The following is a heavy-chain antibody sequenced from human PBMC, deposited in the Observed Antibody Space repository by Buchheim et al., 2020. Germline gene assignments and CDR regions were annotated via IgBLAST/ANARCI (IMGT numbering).Heavy chain of an antibody. CDR3: ARARPPNYYDSSGSTTYYFDY. D-gene: IGHD3-22*01. J-gene: IGHJ4*02. Sequence: QVQLQQWGAGLLKPSKTLSLTCAVYGGSFSGYYWSWIRQPPGKGLEWIGEINHSGSTNYNPSLKSRVTISVDKSKNQFSLKLSSVTAADTAVYYCARARPPNYYDSSGSTTYYFDYWGQGTL. CDR1: GGSFSGYY. CDR2: INHSGST. V-gene: IGHV4-34*01.